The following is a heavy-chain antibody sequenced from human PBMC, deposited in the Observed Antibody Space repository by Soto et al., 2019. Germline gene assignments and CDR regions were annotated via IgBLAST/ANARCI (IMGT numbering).Heavy chain of an antibody. CDR3: ARNEEMATITGYYYYGMDV. V-gene: IGHV3-21*01. Sequence: AGGSLRLSCAASGFTFSCYSMNWVRQAPGKGLEWVSSISSSSSYIYYADSVKGRFTISRDNAKNSLYLQMNSLRAEDTAVYYCARNEEMATITGYYYYGMDVWGQGTTVTVSS. CDR1: GFTFSCYS. J-gene: IGHJ6*02. CDR2: ISSSSSYI. D-gene: IGHD5-12*01.